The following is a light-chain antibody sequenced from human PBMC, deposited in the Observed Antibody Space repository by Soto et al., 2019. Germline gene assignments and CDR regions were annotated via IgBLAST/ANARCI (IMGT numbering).Light chain of an antibody. V-gene: IGKV3-15*01. CDR1: QSISSD. CDR3: QQYHDWPPIT. J-gene: IGKJ3*01. Sequence: EVVMTQSPGTLSLSAGERATVSCRASQSISSDLAWYQQKPGQAPRLLIYGASTRATDIPARFSGGGSGTEFTLTISSLQSVDSAIYYCQQYHDWPPITFGPGTKVHIK. CDR2: GAS.